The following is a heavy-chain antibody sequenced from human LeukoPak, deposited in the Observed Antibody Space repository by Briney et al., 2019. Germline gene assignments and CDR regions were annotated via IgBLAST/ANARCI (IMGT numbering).Heavy chain of an antibody. D-gene: IGHD4-23*01. Sequence: WGSLRLSCAASGFTFSNAWMSWVRQAPGKGLEWVGRIKSKTDGGTTDYAAPVKGRFTISRDDSKNTLYLQMNSLKTEDTAVYYCTTCSNYGGYYFDYWGQGTLVTVSS. CDR1: GFTFSNAW. CDR2: IKSKTDGGTT. CDR3: TTCSNYGGYYFDY. V-gene: IGHV3-15*01. J-gene: IGHJ4*02.